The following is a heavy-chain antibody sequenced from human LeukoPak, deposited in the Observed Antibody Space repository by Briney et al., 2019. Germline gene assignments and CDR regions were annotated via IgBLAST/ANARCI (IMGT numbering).Heavy chain of an antibody. J-gene: IGHJ6*02. Sequence: GSSVNVSCKASGGTFSSYAISWVRQAPGQGLEWMGGIIPIFGTANYAQKFQGRVTITADESTSTAYVELSSLRSEDTAVYYCARELGCSSTSCYTGLYYYGMDVWGQGTTVTVSS. CDR1: GGTFSSYA. CDR3: ARELGCSSTSCYTGLYYYGMDV. V-gene: IGHV1-69*01. D-gene: IGHD2-2*02. CDR2: IIPIFGTA.